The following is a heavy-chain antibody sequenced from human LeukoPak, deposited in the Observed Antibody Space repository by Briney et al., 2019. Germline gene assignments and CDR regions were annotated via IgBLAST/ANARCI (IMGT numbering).Heavy chain of an antibody. V-gene: IGHV4-59*01. CDR1: GGAISSYY. J-gene: IGHJ3*02. Sequence: SETLSLTCTVSGGAISSYYWSWIRQPPGKGPEWIGYIYYSGSTNYNPSLKCRVTISVDTSKNQFSLKLSSVTAADTAVYYCAREAAGYSHQTDAFDIWAKGQWSPSLQ. CDR2: IYYSGST. D-gene: IGHD5-18*01. CDR3: AREAAGYSHQTDAFDI.